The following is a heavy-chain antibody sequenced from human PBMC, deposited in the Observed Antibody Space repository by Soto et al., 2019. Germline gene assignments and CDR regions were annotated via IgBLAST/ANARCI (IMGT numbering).Heavy chain of an antibody. CDR2: VSPFGTP. V-gene: IGHV4-31*03. CDR3: ARDRGSYVMDV. Sequence: QVQLQESGPGLVKPSQTLSLTCTVSGDSVSGGYYWSWVRQRPRKGLEWIGYVSPFGTPYYSLSLNSRFSISIDSSKNQLSLEVRSVTAADTAVYYCARDRGSYVMDVWGQGTTVTVSS. CDR1: GDSVSGGYY. J-gene: IGHJ6*02.